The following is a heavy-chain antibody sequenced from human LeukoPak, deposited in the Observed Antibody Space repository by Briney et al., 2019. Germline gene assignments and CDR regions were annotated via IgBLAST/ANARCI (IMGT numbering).Heavy chain of an antibody. V-gene: IGHV4-39*07. D-gene: IGHD2-21*02. Sequence: SETLSLTCTVSGGSISSSSYYWGWIRQPPGKGLEWIGNIYYSGSTYYNPSLKSRVTISVDTSKNQFSLKLSSVTAADTAVYYCARVRIVVVTAGGWFDPWGQGTLVTVSS. J-gene: IGHJ5*02. CDR2: IYYSGST. CDR1: GGSISSSSYY. CDR3: ARVRIVVVTAGGWFDP.